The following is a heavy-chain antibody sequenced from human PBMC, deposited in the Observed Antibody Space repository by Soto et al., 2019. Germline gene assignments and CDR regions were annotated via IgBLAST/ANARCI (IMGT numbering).Heavy chain of an antibody. CDR3: ARSSGSYSSFDF. J-gene: IGHJ3*01. Sequence: ASVKVSCKASGYTFTGYYLHWVRQAPGQGLEWMGWINPNSGGTNYTQKFQGRVTMTRDTSISTAYMELSRLRSDDTAVYYCARSSGSYSSFDFWGQGTMVTVSS. CDR1: GYTFTGYY. V-gene: IGHV1-2*02. D-gene: IGHD1-26*01. CDR2: INPNSGGT.